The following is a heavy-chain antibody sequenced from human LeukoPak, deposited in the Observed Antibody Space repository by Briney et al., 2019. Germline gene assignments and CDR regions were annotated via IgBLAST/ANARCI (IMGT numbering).Heavy chain of an antibody. Sequence: GGSLRLSCAASGFTFSNAWMSWVRQAPGKGLEWVGRIKSTTDGGTTDYAAPVKGRFTISRDDSKNTLYLQMNSLKNEDTAVYYCTTSSGWYHYWGQGTLVTVSS. CDR2: IKSTTDGGTT. CDR1: GFTFSNAW. D-gene: IGHD6-19*01. J-gene: IGHJ4*02. V-gene: IGHV3-15*01. CDR3: TTSSGWYHY.